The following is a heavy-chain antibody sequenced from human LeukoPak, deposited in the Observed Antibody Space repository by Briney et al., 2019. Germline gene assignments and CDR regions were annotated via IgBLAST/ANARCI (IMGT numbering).Heavy chain of an antibody. CDR1: GGSISSSSYY. CDR2: IYDSGST. V-gene: IGHV4-61*05. Sequence: SETLSLTCTVSGGSISSSSYYWGWIRQPPGKGLEWIGYIYDSGSTNYNPSLKSRVTISADTSKNQFSLKVSSVTAADTAVYYCASLTTADAFDIWGQGTMVTVSS. D-gene: IGHD3-22*01. CDR3: ASLTTADAFDI. J-gene: IGHJ3*02.